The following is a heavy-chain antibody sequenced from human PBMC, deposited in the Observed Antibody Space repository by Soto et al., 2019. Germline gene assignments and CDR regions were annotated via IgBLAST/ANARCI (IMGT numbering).Heavy chain of an antibody. Sequence: EEQLVESGGGLVQPGGSLRLSCAAAGFTFSSCSMNWVRQAPGKGLEWVSYISSSSSPIWYADSVKGRLTISRDNAKNSLYLQMNSLRAEDTAVYYCARDPNYYRSETAGHWGQGTLVTVSS. CDR1: GFTFSSCS. CDR3: ARDPNYYRSETAGH. J-gene: IGHJ4*02. V-gene: IGHV3-48*01. CDR2: ISSSSSPI. D-gene: IGHD3-10*01.